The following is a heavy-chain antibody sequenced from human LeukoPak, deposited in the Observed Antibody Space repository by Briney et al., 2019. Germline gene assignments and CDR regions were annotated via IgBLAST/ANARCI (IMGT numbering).Heavy chain of an antibody. J-gene: IGHJ3*02. CDR2: IWDEGNKI. CDR1: GLTLRLYR. V-gene: IGHV3-33*04. Sequence: SGGPLTLLCTPSGLTLRLYRKLWVRDARGRAGEGVAHIWDEGNKIPYADTEKGLFTISRDNSKNTLYLQMTSLRVEYTAVYYCARDFGTTVTALGAVDIWGQGTEVIVSS. CDR3: ARDFGTTVTALGAVDI. D-gene: IGHD4-17*01.